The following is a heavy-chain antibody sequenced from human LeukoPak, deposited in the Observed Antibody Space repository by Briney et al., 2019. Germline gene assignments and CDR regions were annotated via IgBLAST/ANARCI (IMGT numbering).Heavy chain of an antibody. D-gene: IGHD4-23*01. Sequence: GGSLRLSCAASGFTFSSYAMSWVRQAPGKGLEWVSAISGSGGSTYYADSVKGRFTISRDNSKNTLYLQMNSLRAEDTAVYYCAKNRGYTVVTRASDYWGQGTLVTVSS. CDR2: ISGSGGST. J-gene: IGHJ4*02. CDR1: GFTFSSYA. CDR3: AKNRGYTVVTRASDY. V-gene: IGHV3-23*01.